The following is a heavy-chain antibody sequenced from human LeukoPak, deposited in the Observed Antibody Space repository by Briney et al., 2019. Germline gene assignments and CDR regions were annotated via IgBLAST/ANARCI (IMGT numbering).Heavy chain of an antibody. Sequence: GASVKVSCKASGYTFTSYGISWVRQAPGQGLEWMGWISAYNGNTNYAQKLQGRVTMTRNTSIITAYMELSSLRSEDTAVYYCAKKVEGYYYYYMDVWGKGTTVTISS. D-gene: IGHD1-26*01. CDR2: ISAYNGNT. J-gene: IGHJ6*03. CDR1: GYTFTSYG. CDR3: AKKVEGYYYYYMDV. V-gene: IGHV1-18*01.